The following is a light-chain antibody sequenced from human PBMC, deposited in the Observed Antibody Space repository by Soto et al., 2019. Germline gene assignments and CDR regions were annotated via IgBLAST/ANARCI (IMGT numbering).Light chain of an antibody. CDR1: QSVSRY. V-gene: IGKV3-11*01. Sequence: EIVLTQSPATLSLSPGERATLSCRASQSVSRYLAWYQQKLGQAPRLLIYDISNRATGIPARFSGSGSGTDFTLTISSLEPEDFAVYYCQQRGDWPLTFGQGTRLEIK. J-gene: IGKJ5*01. CDR3: QQRGDWPLT. CDR2: DIS.